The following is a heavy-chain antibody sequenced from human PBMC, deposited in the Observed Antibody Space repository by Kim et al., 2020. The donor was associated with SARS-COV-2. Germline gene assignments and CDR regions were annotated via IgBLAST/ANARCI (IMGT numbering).Heavy chain of an antibody. CDR1: GGSISSYY. V-gene: IGHV4-59*12. J-gene: IGHJ6*03. D-gene: IGHD1-20*01. CDR3: ARAGYNWNTYYYYYIYV. Sequence: SETLSLTCTVSGGSISSYYWSWIRQPPGKGLEWIGYINYSGSTNYNPSLKSRVTISVDTSKNQFSLKLSSVTAADTAVYYCARAGYNWNTYYYYYIYVLG. CDR2: INYSGST.